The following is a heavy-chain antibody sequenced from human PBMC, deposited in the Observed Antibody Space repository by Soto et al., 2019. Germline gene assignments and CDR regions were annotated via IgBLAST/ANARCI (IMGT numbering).Heavy chain of an antibody. CDR3: ARVRQLGGYFYYHMDV. J-gene: IGHJ6*03. Sequence: QVQLLQSGAEVKKPGASVKVSCKASGYTFTNYGITWVRQAPGQGLEWMGWISAYNGDTHYTQRRQGRVTMTTDTAARTAYMELRGLRSDDPAVYYCARVRQLGGYFYYHMDVWGKGTTVTVSS. D-gene: IGHD6-6*01. V-gene: IGHV1-18*01. CDR2: ISAYNGDT. CDR1: GYTFTNYG.